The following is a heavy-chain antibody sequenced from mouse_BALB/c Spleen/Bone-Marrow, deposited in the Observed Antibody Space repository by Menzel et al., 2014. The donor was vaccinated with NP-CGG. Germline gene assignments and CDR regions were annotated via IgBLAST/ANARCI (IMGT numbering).Heavy chain of an antibody. CDR2: ISSGGGST. CDR3: ARHRYYFDY. V-gene: IGHV5-12-1*01. Sequence: VQLQQSGGGLVKPGGSLKLSCAASGFAFSSYDMSWVRQTTEKRLEWVAYISSGGGSTYYPDTVKGRFTISRDNAKNTLYLQMSSLKSGDTAMYYCARHRYYFDYWGQGTTLTVSS. J-gene: IGHJ2*01. CDR1: GFAFSSYD.